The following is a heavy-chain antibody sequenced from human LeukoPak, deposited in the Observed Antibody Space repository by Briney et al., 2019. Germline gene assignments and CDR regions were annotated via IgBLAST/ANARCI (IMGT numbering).Heavy chain of an antibody. D-gene: IGHD6-6*01. CDR2: IHSSGST. CDR1: GGSISSYY. V-gene: IGHV4-59*08. Sequence: SETLSLTCTVSGGSISSYYWSWIRQPPGKGLAWIGYIHSSGSTNYNPALKSRVTILVDTSKNQFSLKLTSVTAADTAVYYCARHTYSSSSPFDFWGQGTLVTVSS. J-gene: IGHJ4*02. CDR3: ARHTYSSSSPFDF.